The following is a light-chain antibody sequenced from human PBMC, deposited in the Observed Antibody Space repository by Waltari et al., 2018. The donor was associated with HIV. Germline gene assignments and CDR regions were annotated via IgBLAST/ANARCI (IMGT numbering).Light chain of an antibody. CDR1: SSDVGGYNF. J-gene: IGLJ2*01. Sequence: QSALTQPPSASGSPGQSVTISCTGTSSDVGGYNFVSWSQQHPGQAPTLMIYEVSKRPSGVPDRFAVSKSGNTASRTVSGLQAEDEADYYCSSYAGSNDWIFGGGTKLTVL. CDR2: EVS. CDR3: SSYAGSNDWI. V-gene: IGLV2-8*01.